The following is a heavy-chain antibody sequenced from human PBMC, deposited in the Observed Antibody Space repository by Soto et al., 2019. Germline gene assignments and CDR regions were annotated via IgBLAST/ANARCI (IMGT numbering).Heavy chain of an antibody. CDR1: GFSISTYG. CDR3: SRYNDFDEYAHAFDI. V-gene: IGHV3-33*01. D-gene: IGHD4-17*01. Sequence: QVRLVESGGGVVQPGTSLGLSCAASGFSISTYGMHWVRQAPGKGLEWMAAIWYDGSREYYADSVKGRFTISRDNSKNMVSLQMNSLRAEDTAIYYCSRYNDFDEYAHAFDIWGQGTRVTVSS. CDR2: IWYDGSRE. J-gene: IGHJ3*02.